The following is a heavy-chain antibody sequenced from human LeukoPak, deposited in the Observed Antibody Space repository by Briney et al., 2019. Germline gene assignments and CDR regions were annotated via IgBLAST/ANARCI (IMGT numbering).Heavy chain of an antibody. J-gene: IGHJ5*02. Sequence: GGSLRLSCAASGLTFSSYGMHWVRQPPSKGLEWVAFIRYDGRNKYYADSVQGRFTISRDNSKNTLYLQMSSLRAEDTAVYYCAKTYYDFWSGNFPFDPWGQGTLVTVSS. CDR2: IRYDGRNK. D-gene: IGHD3-3*01. CDR1: GLTFSSYG. V-gene: IGHV3-30*02. CDR3: AKTYYDFWSGNFPFDP.